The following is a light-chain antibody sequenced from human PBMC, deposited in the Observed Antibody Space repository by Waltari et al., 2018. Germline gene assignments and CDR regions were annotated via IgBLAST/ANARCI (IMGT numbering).Light chain of an antibody. J-gene: IGKJ4*01. Sequence: EIVLTQSPATLSLSPGERAPLSCRASQSVRSYLVWYQQKPGQAPRLLIYDASNRATGIPARFSGSGSGTDFTLTISSLEPEDFAVYYCQQRSDWPTFGGGTKVEIK. CDR3: QQRSDWPT. CDR1: QSVRSY. V-gene: IGKV3-11*01. CDR2: DAS.